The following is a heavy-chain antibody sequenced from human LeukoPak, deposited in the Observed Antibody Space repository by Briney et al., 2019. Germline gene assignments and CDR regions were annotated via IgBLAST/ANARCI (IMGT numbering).Heavy chain of an antibody. D-gene: IGHD3-22*01. CDR3: AREGNSGYYPY. Sequence: GGSLRLSCAASGFTFSNYWISWVRQAPGKGLEWVAVISYDGSEKHYADPVKGRFTISRDNSKNTLYLQMSSLRAEDTAMYYCAREGNSGYYPYWGQGILVTVSS. J-gene: IGHJ4*02. V-gene: IGHV3-30*03. CDR1: GFTFSNYW. CDR2: ISYDGSEK.